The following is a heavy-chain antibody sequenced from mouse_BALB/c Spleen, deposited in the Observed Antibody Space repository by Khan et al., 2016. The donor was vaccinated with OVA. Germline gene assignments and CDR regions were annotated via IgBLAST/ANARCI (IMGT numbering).Heavy chain of an antibody. Sequence: QVQLQQPGPGLVAPSQSLSITCTVSGFSLTSDGVSWVRQPPGKGLEWLGVIWGDGSTNYHSALRSRLSIRKDNSKSQVFLKLNSLQSDDTATYYCAKLRVFYFDFWGQGTTLTVSS. V-gene: IGHV2-3*01. CDR3: AKLRVFYFDF. CDR1: GFSLTSDG. CDR2: IWGDGST. J-gene: IGHJ2*01.